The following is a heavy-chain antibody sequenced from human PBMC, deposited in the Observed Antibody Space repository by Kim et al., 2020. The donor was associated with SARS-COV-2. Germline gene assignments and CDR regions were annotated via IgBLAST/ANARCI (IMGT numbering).Heavy chain of an antibody. Sequence: GGSLRLSCAASGFTFSDYYMSWIRQAPGKGLEWVSYISSSGSTIYYADSVKGRFTISRDNAKNSLYLQMNSLRAEDTAVYYCARNPPYCSSTSCYDYWYFDLWGRGTLVTVSS. CDR2: ISSSGSTI. CDR3: ARNPPYCSSTSCYDYWYFDL. CDR1: GFTFSDYY. D-gene: IGHD2-2*01. J-gene: IGHJ2*01. V-gene: IGHV3-11*04.